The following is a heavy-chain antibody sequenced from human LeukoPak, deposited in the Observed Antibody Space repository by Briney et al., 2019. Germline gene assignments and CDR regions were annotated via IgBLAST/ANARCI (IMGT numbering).Heavy chain of an antibody. CDR1: GFTFSNYA. D-gene: IGHD5-24*01. CDR3: AMDSAWLPLKFDY. J-gene: IGHJ4*02. V-gene: IGHV3-66*01. CDR2: LYSGGST. Sequence: PGGSLRLSCVASGFTFSNYAMSWVRQAPGKGLEWVSVLYSGGSTYYTDSVKGRFTISRDNSNNTLYLQMNNLRAEDTAVYYCAMDSAWLPLKFDYWGPGTLVAVST.